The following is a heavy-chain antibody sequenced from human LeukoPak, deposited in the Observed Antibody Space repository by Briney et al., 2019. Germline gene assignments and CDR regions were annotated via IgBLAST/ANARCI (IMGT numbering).Heavy chain of an antibody. J-gene: IGHJ4*02. D-gene: IGHD6-6*01. CDR2: IIGSGGDT. CDR1: GYTFSGYA. Sequence: GGSLRLSCAASGYTFSGYAMSWVRQAPGKGLEWFSAIIGSGGDTYHAGSVKDRFTNSRDNSKNTLYLQMNSLRVEDTAVYYCAKGSSSSRPYYFDYWGQGTLVTVSS. CDR3: AKGSSSSRPYYFDY. V-gene: IGHV3-23*01.